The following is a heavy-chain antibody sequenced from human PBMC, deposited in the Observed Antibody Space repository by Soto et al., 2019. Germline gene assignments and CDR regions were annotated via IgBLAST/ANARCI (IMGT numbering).Heavy chain of an antibody. V-gene: IGHV1-18*01. Sequence: QVQLVQSGAEVKKPGASVKVSCKASGYTFTSYGISWVRQAPGQGLEWMGWISAYNGNTNYAQKLQGRVTMTTDTSTSTAYMELRSLRSDDTAVYYCARDRYCISTSCRHYDYYGMDVWGQGTTVTVSS. CDR2: ISAYNGNT. D-gene: IGHD2-2*01. CDR1: GYTFTSYG. J-gene: IGHJ6*02. CDR3: ARDRYCISTSCRHYDYYGMDV.